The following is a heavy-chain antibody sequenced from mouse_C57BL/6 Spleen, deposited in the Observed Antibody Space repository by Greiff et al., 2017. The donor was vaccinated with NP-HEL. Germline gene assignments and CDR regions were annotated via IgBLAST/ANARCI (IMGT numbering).Heavy chain of an antibody. Sequence: VQLQQSGAELVMPGASVKLSCKASGYTFTSYWMHWVQQRPGQGLEWIGEIDPSDSYTNYNQKFKGKSTLTVDKSSSTAYRQLSSLTSEDSAVYYCARSHLYGDGGGWLAYWGQGTLVTVSA. V-gene: IGHV1-69*01. CDR2: IDPSDSYT. CDR1: GYTFTSYW. J-gene: IGHJ3*01. D-gene: IGHD2-13*01. CDR3: ARSHLYGDGGGWLAY.